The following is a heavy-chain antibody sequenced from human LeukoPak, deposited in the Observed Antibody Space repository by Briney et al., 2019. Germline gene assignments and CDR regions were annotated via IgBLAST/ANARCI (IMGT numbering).Heavy chain of an antibody. D-gene: IGHD3-10*01. CDR1: GFTFSDYY. CDR2: ISSSSSYT. Sequence: GGSLRLSCAASGFTFSDYYMSWIRQAPGKGLEWVSYISSSSSYTNYADSVKGRFTISRDNAKNSLYLQMNSLRAEDTAVYYCARGRSLLWFGESPDWFDPWGQGTLVTVSS. J-gene: IGHJ5*02. V-gene: IGHV3-11*06. CDR3: ARGRSLLWFGESPDWFDP.